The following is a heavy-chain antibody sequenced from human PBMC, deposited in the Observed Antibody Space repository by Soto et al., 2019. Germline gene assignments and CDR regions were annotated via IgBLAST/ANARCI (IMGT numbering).Heavy chain of an antibody. CDR1: GGSISSGDYY. CDR2: IYYSGST. J-gene: IGHJ6*02. CDR3: ARDPPSPFVTPLSYGMDV. V-gene: IGHV4-31*03. Sequence: QVQLQESGPGLVKPSQTLSLTCTVSGGSISSGDYYWSWIRQHPGKGLEWIGYIYYSGSTYYNPSLKSRVTISVDTSKNQFSLKLSSVTAADTAVYYCARDPPSPFVTPLSYGMDVWGQGTTVTVSS. D-gene: IGHD4-4*01.